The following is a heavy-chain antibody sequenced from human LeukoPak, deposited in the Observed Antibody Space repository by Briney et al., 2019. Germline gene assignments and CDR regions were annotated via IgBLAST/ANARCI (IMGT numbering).Heavy chain of an antibody. CDR1: GGTFSSYA. V-gene: IGHV1-69*13. J-gene: IGHJ2*01. D-gene: IGHD1-26*01. CDR2: IIPIFGTA. CDR3: ARSSGSYPTPYWYFDL. Sequence: SVKVSCKASGGTFSSYAISWVRQAPGQGLEWMGGIIPIFGTANYAQKFQGRVTITAVESTSTAYMELSSLRSEDTAVYYCARSSGSYPTPYWYFDLWGRGTLVTVSS.